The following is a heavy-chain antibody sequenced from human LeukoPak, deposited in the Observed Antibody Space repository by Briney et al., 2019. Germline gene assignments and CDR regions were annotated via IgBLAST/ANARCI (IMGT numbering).Heavy chain of an antibody. CDR2: ISYDGSNK. CDR1: GFTFSSYG. J-gene: IGHJ3*02. Sequence: PGGSLRLSCAASGFTFSSYGMHWVRQAPGKGLEWAALISYDGSNKYYADSVKGRFTISRDNSKNTLYLQMNSLGAEDTAVYYCAKDRRAGDDAFDIWGQGTMVTVSS. V-gene: IGHV3-30*18. CDR3: AKDRRAGDDAFDI. D-gene: IGHD6-19*01.